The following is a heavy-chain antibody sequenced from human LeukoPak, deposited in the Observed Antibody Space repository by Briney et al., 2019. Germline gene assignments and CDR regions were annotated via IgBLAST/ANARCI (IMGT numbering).Heavy chain of an antibody. J-gene: IGHJ4*02. CDR3: ARRVAVAGRDFDY. CDR2: ISSSSSYI. V-gene: IGHV3-21*01. Sequence: GGSLRLSCAASGFTFSSYSMNWVRQAPGKGLEWASSISSSSSYIYYADSVKGRFTISRDNAKNSLYLQMNSLRAEDTAVYYCARRVAVAGRDFDYWGQGTLVTVSS. D-gene: IGHD6-19*01. CDR1: GFTFSSYS.